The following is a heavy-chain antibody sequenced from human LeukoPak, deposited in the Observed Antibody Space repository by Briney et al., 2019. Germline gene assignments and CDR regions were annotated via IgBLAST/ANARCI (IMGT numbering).Heavy chain of an antibody. D-gene: IGHD3-10*01. CDR2: ISSSGSTI. J-gene: IGHJ4*02. V-gene: IGHV3-48*03. CDR1: GFTFSSYE. Sequence: PGGSLTLSCAASGFTFSSYEMNWVRQAPGKGLEWVSYISSSGSTIYYADSVKGRFTISRDNAKISLYLQMNSLRAEDTAVYYCARDHYYGSGTQVEYFDYWGQGTLVTVSS. CDR3: ARDHYYGSGTQVEYFDY.